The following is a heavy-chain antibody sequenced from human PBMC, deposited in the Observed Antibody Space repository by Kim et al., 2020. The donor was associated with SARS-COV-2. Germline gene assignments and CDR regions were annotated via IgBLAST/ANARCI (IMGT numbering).Heavy chain of an antibody. CDR2: ISGSGGST. J-gene: IGHJ6*02. CDR1: GFTFSSYA. Sequence: GGSLRLSCAASGFTFSSYAMSWVRQAPGKGLEWVSAISGSGGSTYYADSVKGRFTISRDNSKNTLYLQMNSLRAEDTAVYYCAKFGPGVVVVPAAIWGEDGMDVWGQGTMVTVSS. D-gene: IGHD2-2*01. CDR3: AKFGPGVVVVPAAIWGEDGMDV. V-gene: IGHV3-23*01.